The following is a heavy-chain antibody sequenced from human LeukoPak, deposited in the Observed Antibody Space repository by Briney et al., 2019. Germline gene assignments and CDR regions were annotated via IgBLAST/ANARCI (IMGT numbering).Heavy chain of an antibody. CDR2: INHSGST. D-gene: IGHD2-2*02. CDR3: ARDSMYCSSTSCYTGHNWFDP. V-gene: IGHV4-34*01. J-gene: IGHJ5*02. CDR1: GGSFSGYY. Sequence: SETLSLTCAVYGGSFSGYYWSWIRQPPGKGLEWIGEINHSGSTNYNPPLKSRVTISVDTSKNQFSLKLSSVTAADTAVYYCARDSMYCSSTSCYTGHNWFDPWGQGTLVTVSS.